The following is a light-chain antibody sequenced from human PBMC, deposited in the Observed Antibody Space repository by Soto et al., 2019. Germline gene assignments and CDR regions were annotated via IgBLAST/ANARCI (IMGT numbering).Light chain of an antibody. J-gene: IGKJ1*01. V-gene: IGKV1-39*01. CDR3: QQSYSTPQT. CDR1: QSISSF. CDR2: AAS. Sequence: DIQMTQSPSSLSASVGDRVTITCRASQSISSFLSWYQQKPGQAPKLLIYAASSLQSGVPSRFSGSRSGTDFTLTISSLQPEDFATYYCQQSYSTPQTFGQGTKVEIK.